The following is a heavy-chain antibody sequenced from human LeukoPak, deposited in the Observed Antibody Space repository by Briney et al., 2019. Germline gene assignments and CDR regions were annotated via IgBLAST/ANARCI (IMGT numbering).Heavy chain of an antibody. CDR2: ISGSGGST. CDR1: GFTFSSYA. D-gene: IGHD6-19*01. J-gene: IGHJ4*02. Sequence: GGSLRLSCAASGFTFSSYAMSWVRQAPGKGLEWVSAISGSGGSTYYADSVKGRFTISRDNSKNTLYLQMNSLRAEDTAVYYCARDSRRGWLGDFDYWGQGTLVTVSS. CDR3: ARDSRRGWLGDFDY. V-gene: IGHV3-23*01.